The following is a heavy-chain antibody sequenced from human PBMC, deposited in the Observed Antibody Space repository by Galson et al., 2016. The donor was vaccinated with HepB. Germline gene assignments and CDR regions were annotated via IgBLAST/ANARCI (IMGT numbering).Heavy chain of an antibody. Sequence: SVKVSCKASGDSFSTYAINWVRQAPGQGLEWMGGIVPMYRTPYYAPTFRGRLTITADDFTSTVYMELSSLKSDDTALYYCARNTSGWYPSNLWGQGTLVTVSS. CDR2: IVPMYRTP. D-gene: IGHD6-13*01. J-gene: IGHJ3*01. CDR1: GDSFSTYA. CDR3: ARNTSGWYPSNL. V-gene: IGHV1-69*13.